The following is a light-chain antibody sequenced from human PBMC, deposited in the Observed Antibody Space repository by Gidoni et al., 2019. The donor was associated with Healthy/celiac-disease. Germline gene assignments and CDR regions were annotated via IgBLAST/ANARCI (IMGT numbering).Light chain of an antibody. Sequence: QLVLTQSPSASASLGASVKLTCTLSSGHSSYAIAWHQQQPEKGPRYLMKLNSDGSHSKGDGIPDRFSGSSSGAERYLTISSPQSEDEADYYCQTWGTGIRVFSGGTKLTVL. V-gene: IGLV4-69*01. CDR3: QTWGTGIRV. CDR2: LNSDGSH. J-gene: IGLJ3*02. CDR1: SGHSSYA.